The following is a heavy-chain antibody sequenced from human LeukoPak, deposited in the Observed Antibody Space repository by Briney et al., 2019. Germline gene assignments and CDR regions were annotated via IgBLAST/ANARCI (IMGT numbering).Heavy chain of an antibody. CDR3: ASSSSGWYLDY. CDR2: INPSGGST. V-gene: IGHV1-46*01. CDR1: GYTFTSYA. J-gene: IGHJ4*02. D-gene: IGHD6-19*01. Sequence: ASVKVSCKASGYTFTSYAMNWVRQAPGQGLEWMGIINPSGGSTSYAQKFQGRVTMTRDMSTSTVYMELSSLRSEDTAVYYCASSSSGWYLDYWGQGTLVTVSS.